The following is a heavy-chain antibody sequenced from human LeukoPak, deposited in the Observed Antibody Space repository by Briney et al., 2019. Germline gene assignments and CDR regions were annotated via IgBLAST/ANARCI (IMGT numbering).Heavy chain of an antibody. D-gene: IGHD6-19*01. V-gene: IGHV1-18*01. CDR1: GYTFTSYG. CDR2: ISAYNGNT. CDR3: ARDRGGSSGWYNKGDY. J-gene: IGHJ4*02. Sequence: ASVKVSCKASGYTFTSYGISWVRQAPGQGLEWMGWISAYNGNTNYAQKLQGRVTMTTDTSTSTAYMELRSLGSDDTAVYYCARDRGGSSGWYNKGDYWGQGTLVTVSS.